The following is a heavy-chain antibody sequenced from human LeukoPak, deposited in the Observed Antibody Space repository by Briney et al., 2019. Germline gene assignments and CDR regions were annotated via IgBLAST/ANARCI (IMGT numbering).Heavy chain of an antibody. CDR3: AKDSQDLGFDH. Sequence: GGSLRLSCAASGFTFSSYAMHWVRQAPGKGLEWVAIISYHGSDKYYADSVKGRFTISRDNSKNTLFLQINNLRADDTAVYYCAKDSQDLGFDHWGQGTLVTVSS. CDR1: GFTFSSYA. J-gene: IGHJ4*02. D-gene: IGHD1-26*01. CDR2: ISYHGSDK. V-gene: IGHV3-30-3*02.